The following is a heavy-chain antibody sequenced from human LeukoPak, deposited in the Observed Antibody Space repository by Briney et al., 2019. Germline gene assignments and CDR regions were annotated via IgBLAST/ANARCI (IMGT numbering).Heavy chain of an antibody. Sequence: SETLSPTCGVSGYSISRGYYWAWIRQPPGTGLEWIGTIYHTGSTYYTPSLGSRVTISVDTSKNVFSLNLNSVTAADTAVYYCARAGWIITSGIDYWGQGPLVTVSS. D-gene: IGHD3-10*01. J-gene: IGHJ4*02. V-gene: IGHV4-38-2*01. CDR2: IYHTGST. CDR1: GYSISRGYY. CDR3: ARAGWIITSGIDY.